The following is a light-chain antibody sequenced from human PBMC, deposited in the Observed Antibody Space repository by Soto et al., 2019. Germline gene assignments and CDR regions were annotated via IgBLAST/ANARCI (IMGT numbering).Light chain of an antibody. CDR1: QSVTSNF. CDR3: YQYGSSPTT. CDR2: APS. Sequence: EIVLTQSPGTLSLSPGERATLSCRASQSVTSNFLAWYQQRPGQSPRLLMFAPSSRATGIPGRFTGSGSGADFTLTINSLEPKYFAVYYCYQYGSSPTTFGQGTRLDIK. V-gene: IGKV3-20*01. J-gene: IGKJ5*01.